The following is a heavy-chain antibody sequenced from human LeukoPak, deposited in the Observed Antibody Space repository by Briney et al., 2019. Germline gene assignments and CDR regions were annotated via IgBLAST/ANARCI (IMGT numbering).Heavy chain of an antibody. V-gene: IGHV3-23*01. J-gene: IGHJ6*02. D-gene: IGHD2-2*01. CDR2: ISASGDMT. CDR3: ARRPYQVLSSYNYYAMDV. CDR1: GFTFRSYA. Sequence: QPGGSLRLSCAVSGFTFRSYAMCWVRRAPGKGLEWVSAISASGDMTYYADSVKGRFTISRDNSKNILFLQMISLRAEDTAVYYCARRPYQVLSSYNYYAMDVWGQGTTATVSS.